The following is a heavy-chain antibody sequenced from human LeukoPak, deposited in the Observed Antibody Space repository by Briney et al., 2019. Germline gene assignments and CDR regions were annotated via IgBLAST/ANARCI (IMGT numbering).Heavy chain of an antibody. D-gene: IGHD4-17*01. V-gene: IGHV3-48*03. Sequence: QPGGSLRLSCAASGFTFSSYEMNWVRQAPGKGLEWVSYVSSSGSTIYYADSVKGRFTISRDNAKNSLYLQMNSLRAEDTAVYYCARDHVDYGDYEPYYYYYGMDVWGEGTTVTVSS. CDR1: GFTFSSYE. CDR3: ARDHVDYGDYEPYYYYYGMDV. CDR2: VSSSGSTI. J-gene: IGHJ6*04.